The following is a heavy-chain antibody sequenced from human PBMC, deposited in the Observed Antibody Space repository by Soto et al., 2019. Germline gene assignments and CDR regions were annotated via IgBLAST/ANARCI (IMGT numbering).Heavy chain of an antibody. CDR1: GFTFSSYG. J-gene: IGHJ3*02. CDR2: ISYDGSNK. CDR3: AKEYCSGGSCYSRHHDAFDI. D-gene: IGHD2-15*01. Sequence: QVQLVESGGGVVQPGRSLRLSCAASGFTFSSYGMHWVRQAPGKGLEWVAVISYDGSNKYYADSVKGRFTISRDNSKNTLYLQMNSLRAEDTAVYYCAKEYCSGGSCYSRHHDAFDIWGQGTMVTVSS. V-gene: IGHV3-30*18.